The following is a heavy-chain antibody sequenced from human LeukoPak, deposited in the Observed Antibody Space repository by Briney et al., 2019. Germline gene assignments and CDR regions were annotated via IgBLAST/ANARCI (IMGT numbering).Heavy chain of an antibody. V-gene: IGHV3-7*01. Sequence: GGSLRLSCAASGFTFGRYWMNWVRQVPGKGLEWVANIKEDGSEKYYVESAKGRFTISRDNAKNSLFLQMNSLRAEDTAVYYCARDPSSLRDSFDYWGQGTPVTVSS. J-gene: IGHJ4*02. CDR3: ARDPSSLRDSFDY. CDR1: GFTFGRYW. CDR2: IKEDGSEK.